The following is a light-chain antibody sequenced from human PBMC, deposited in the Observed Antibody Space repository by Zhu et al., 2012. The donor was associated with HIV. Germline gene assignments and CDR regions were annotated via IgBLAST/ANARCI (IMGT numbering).Light chain of an antibody. J-gene: IGKJ4*01. CDR3: QQRSNWPLT. Sequence: EVVLTQFPATLSLSPGERATVSCRASRSVRTFLAWYQQKPGQAPRLLIYDTSKRAAGIPARFSGSGSETDFTLTISSLEPEDFALYYCQQRSNWPLTFGGGTKVEIK. CDR1: RSVRTF. CDR2: DTS. V-gene: IGKV3-11*01.